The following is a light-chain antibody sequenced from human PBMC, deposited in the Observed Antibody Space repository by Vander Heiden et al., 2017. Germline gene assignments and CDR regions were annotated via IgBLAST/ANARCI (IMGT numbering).Light chain of an antibody. CDR1: SSNIGPGYD. CDR3: QSYDSSRRV. Sequence: QSVLTQPPSASGAPGQRVTVSCTWSSSNIGPGYDVHWSQQLPGTAPKLLIYGNSNRPSGVPDRFSGSKSGTSASLAITGLQAEDEADYYCQSYDSSRRVFGGGTKLTVL. CDR2: GNS. V-gene: IGLV1-40*01. J-gene: IGLJ2*01.